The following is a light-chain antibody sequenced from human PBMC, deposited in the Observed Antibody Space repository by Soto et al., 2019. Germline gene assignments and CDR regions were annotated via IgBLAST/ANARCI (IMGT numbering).Light chain of an antibody. CDR3: QQYKSWPPIT. Sequence: EIVLTQSPATLSLSRGQRASLSCRASQTIRGLLAWYQHRPGQAPRLLIYDTYNRATGVPATFSGTGSGTEFTLTICSLKSEDYAVYYCQQYKSWPPITCGQGTRLEIK. CDR1: QTIRGL. J-gene: IGKJ5*01. V-gene: IGKV3-11*01. CDR2: DTY.